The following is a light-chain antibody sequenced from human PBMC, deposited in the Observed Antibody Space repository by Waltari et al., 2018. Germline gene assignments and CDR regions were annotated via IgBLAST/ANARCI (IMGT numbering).Light chain of an antibody. V-gene: IGLV1-44*01. Sequence: QSVLTEAPSASGSPGHTDTLTWSGSSSNIGSPTLNRSPQLPGTAPQHLISSNTQRPSGVPARFSGSKSGTSGSLAISGLQSEDEADYYCAAWDGSLNGYVFGTGTKVTDL. CDR1: SSNIGSPT. CDR2: SNT. CDR3: AAWDGSLNGYV. J-gene: IGLJ1*01.